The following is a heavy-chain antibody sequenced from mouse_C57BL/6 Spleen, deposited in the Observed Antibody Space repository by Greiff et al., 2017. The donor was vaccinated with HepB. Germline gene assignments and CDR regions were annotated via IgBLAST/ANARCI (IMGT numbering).Heavy chain of an antibody. CDR2: IYPRDGST. CDR1: GYTFTDHT. CDR3: AREADYYYGSSYDAMDY. Sequence: QVQLQQSDAELVKPGASVKISCKVSGYTFTDHTIHWMKQRPEQGLEWIGYIYPRDGSTKYNEKFKGKATLTADKSSSTAYMQLNSLTSEDSAVYFCAREADYYYGSSYDAMDYWGQGTSVTVSS. V-gene: IGHV1-78*01. J-gene: IGHJ4*01. D-gene: IGHD1-1*01.